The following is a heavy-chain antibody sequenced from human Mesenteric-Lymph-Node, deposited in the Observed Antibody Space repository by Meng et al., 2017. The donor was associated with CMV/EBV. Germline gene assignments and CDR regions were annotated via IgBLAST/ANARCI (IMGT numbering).Heavy chain of an antibody. J-gene: IGHJ6*02. CDR3: ARATYLYDSSNYYKGGGRDV. CDR1: GFSFSTSW. CDR2: VNSDGSST. D-gene: IGHD3-22*01. Sequence: GGSLRLSCAASGFSFSTSWMHWVRQAPGKGLVWVSRVNSDGSSTTYADSAKGRFTISRDNAKNTLFLQMNSLRAEDTAVYYCARATYLYDSSNYYKGGGRDVWGQGTTVTVSS. V-gene: IGHV3-74*01.